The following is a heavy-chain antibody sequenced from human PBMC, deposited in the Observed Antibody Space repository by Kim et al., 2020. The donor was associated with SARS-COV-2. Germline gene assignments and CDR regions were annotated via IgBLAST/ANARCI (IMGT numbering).Heavy chain of an antibody. Sequence: SVKVSCKASGGTFSSYAISWVRQAPGQGLEWMGGIIPIFGTANYAQKFQGRVTITADESTSTAYKELSSLRSEDTAVYYCARGGLGIIIVVESNWYFDLWGRGTLVTVSS. CDR3: ARGGLGIIIVVESNWYFDL. CDR1: GGTFSSYA. V-gene: IGHV1-69*13. J-gene: IGHJ2*01. D-gene: IGHD2-21*01. CDR2: IIPIFGTA.